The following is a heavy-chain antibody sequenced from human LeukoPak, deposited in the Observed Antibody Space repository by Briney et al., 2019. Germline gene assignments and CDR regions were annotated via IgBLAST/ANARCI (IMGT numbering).Heavy chain of an antibody. CDR1: GFTFSSYE. V-gene: IGHV3-48*03. J-gene: IGHJ6*03. CDR2: ISSSGSTI. D-gene: IGHD6-13*01. CDR3: VAIGAAAGSDYYYYMDV. Sequence: PGGSLRLSCAASGFTFSSYEMNWVRQAPGKGLEWVSYISSSGSTIYYADSVKGRFTISRDNAKNSLYLQMNSLRAEDTAVYYCVAIGAAAGSDYYYYMDVWGKGTTVTISS.